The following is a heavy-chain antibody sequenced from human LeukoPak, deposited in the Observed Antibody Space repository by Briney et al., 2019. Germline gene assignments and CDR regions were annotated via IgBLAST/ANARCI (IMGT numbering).Heavy chain of an antibody. CDR1: GFTVSSNY. CDR3: AKVDEYQLLPFDY. D-gene: IGHD2-2*01. V-gene: IGHV3-23*01. J-gene: IGHJ4*02. Sequence: GGSLRLSCAASGFTVSSNYMSWVRQAPGKGLEWVSAISGSGGSTYYTDSVKGRFTISRDNSKITLYLQMNSLRAEDTAVYYCAKVDEYQLLPFDYWGQGTLVTVSS. CDR2: ISGSGGST.